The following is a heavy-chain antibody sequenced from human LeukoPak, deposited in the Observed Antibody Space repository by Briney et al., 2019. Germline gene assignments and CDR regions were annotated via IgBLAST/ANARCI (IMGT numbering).Heavy chain of an antibody. V-gene: IGHV5-51*01. CDR2: IYVGDSDI. J-gene: IGHJ4*01. D-gene: IGHD5-18*01. Sequence: GESLKISCKGSEYSLSSYYIDWVRQMPGKGLEGMGVIYVGDSDIRYSPSFQGQLTISVDKSISIAYLQWSSLKASDTDIYFCARHGYSYGLSFDYWGHGTLVTVSS. CDR3: ARHGYSYGLSFDY. CDR1: EYSLSSYY.